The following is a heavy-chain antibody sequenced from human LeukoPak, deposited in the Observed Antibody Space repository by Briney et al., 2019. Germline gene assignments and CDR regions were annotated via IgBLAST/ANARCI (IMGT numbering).Heavy chain of an antibody. CDR2: ISYDGSNK. V-gene: IGHV3-30-3*01. CDR3: ARDTVAESYYYYGMDV. CDR1: GFTFSSYA. Sequence: GGSLRLSCAASGFTFSSYAMHWVRQAPGKGLEWVAVISYDGSNKYYADSVKGRFTISRDNSKNTLYLQMNSLRAEDTAVYYCARDTVAESYYYYGMDVWGQGTTVTVSS. D-gene: IGHD6-19*01. J-gene: IGHJ6*02.